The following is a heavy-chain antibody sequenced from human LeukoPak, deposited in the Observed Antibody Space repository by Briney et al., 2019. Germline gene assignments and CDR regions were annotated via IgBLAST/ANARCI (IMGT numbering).Heavy chain of an antibody. CDR1: GFTFSSYA. J-gene: IGHJ4*02. V-gene: IGHV3-23*01. Sequence: GGSLRLSCAASGFTFSSYAMSWVRQAPGKGLEWVSAISGSGGSTYYADPVKGRFTISRDNSKNTLYLQMNSLRAEDTAVYYCARDESPFIVVVPAAHQTGQDYWGQGNLVTVSS. CDR3: ARDESPFIVVVPAAHQTGQDY. CDR2: ISGSGGST. D-gene: IGHD2-2*01.